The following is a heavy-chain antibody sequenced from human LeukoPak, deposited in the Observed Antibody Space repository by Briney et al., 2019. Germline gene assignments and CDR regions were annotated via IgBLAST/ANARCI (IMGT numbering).Heavy chain of an antibody. CDR2: ISWNSGSI. CDR1: GFTFDDYA. Sequence: GGSLRLSCAASGFTFDDYAMHWVRQAPGKGLEWVSGISWNSGSIGYADSVKGRFTISRDNSKNSLYLQMNSLRTEDTALYYCAKDRTPYSSSIPGHWGQGTPVTVSS. D-gene: IGHD6-6*01. V-gene: IGHV3-9*01. J-gene: IGHJ4*02. CDR3: AKDRTPYSSSIPGH.